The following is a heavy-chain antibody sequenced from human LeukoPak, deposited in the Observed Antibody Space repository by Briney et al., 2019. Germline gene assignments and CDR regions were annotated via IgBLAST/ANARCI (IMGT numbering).Heavy chain of an antibody. CDR2: IHHSGST. CDR1: GGSISSNDW. CDR3: ARWGSATWYYYGMDV. D-gene: IGHD3-16*01. Sequence: SETLSLTCALSGGSISSNDWWSWVRQPPGKGLEWIGEIHHSGSTNYNPSLKSRVIISVDKSKNQFSLKLSSVTAADTAVYYCARWGSATWYYYGMDVWGQGTTVTVSS. J-gene: IGHJ6*02. V-gene: IGHV4-4*02.